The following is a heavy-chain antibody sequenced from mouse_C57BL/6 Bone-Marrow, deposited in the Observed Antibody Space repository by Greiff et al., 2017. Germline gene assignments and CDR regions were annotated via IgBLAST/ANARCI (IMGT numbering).Heavy chain of an antibody. CDR2: FHPNSGST. Sequence: QVQLQQPGAELVKPGASVKLSCKASGYTFTSYWMHWVKQRPGQGLEWIGMFHPNSGSTNYNEKFKSKATLTVDKSSSTAYMQHSGLTSEDSAIYYCERERITPYFDDWGQGTTLTVSS. CDR3: ERERITPYFDD. D-gene: IGHD1-3*01. CDR1: GYTFTSYW. J-gene: IGHJ2*01. V-gene: IGHV1-64*01.